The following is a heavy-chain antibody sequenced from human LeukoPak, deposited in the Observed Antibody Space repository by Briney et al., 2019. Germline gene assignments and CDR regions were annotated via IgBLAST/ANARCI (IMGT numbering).Heavy chain of an antibody. J-gene: IGHJ4*02. CDR2: INPSGGST. D-gene: IGHD1-26*01. CDR3: ASDEGATEDALDY. Sequence: ASVKVSFTASGYTFTSYYMHWVRQAPGQGLEWMGIINPSGGSTSYAQKFQGRVTMTRDTSTSTVYMELSSLRSEDTAVYYCASDEGATEDALDYWGQGTLVTVSS. CDR1: GYTFTSYY. V-gene: IGHV1-46*01.